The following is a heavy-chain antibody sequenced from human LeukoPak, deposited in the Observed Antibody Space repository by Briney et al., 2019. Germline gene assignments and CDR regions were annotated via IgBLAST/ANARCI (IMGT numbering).Heavy chain of an antibody. J-gene: IGHJ4*02. D-gene: IGHD3-22*01. V-gene: IGHV3-30*02. CDR3: ATETPDTSGSKLDY. CDR2: IRYDGSRK. CDR1: GFIFSNYA. Sequence: GGSLRLSCAASGFIFSNYAMHWVRQAAGKGLEWVAYIRYDGSRKCYADSVNGRFTISRDNSKNTLYLQVHSLRGEDTAVYYCATETPDTSGSKLDYWGQGTLVTVSS.